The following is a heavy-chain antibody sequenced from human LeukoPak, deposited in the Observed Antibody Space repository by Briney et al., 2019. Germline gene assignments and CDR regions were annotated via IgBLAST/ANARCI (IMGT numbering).Heavy chain of an antibody. CDR3: AKDDDWGRYKH. Sequence: GGSLRLSCAASGFTFSSYSMNWVRQAPGKGLEWVSSISSSSSYIYYADSVKGRFTISRDNSKNTQSLQMNSLRAEDTAVYYCAKDDDWGRYKHWGQGTLVTVSS. V-gene: IGHV3-21*04. CDR2: ISSSSSYI. D-gene: IGHD3-16*01. CDR1: GFTFSSYS. J-gene: IGHJ1*01.